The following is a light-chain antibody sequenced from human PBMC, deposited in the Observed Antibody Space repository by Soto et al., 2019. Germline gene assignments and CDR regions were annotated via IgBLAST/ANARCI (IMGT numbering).Light chain of an antibody. V-gene: IGKV3-11*01. CDR2: DAS. J-gene: IGKJ5*01. Sequence: EFVLTQAPAALTLCRGARHTHSCSTSQSVSGFLAWYQQKPGQAPRLLIYDASNRATGIPARFSGSGSGTDFTLTISSLQPEDFAVYYCQQRSNWPITCGQGTRLEIK. CDR1: QSVSGF. CDR3: QQRSNWPIT.